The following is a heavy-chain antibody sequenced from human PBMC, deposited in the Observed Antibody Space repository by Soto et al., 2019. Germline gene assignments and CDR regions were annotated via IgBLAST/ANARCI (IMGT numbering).Heavy chain of an antibody. CDR3: AIAHYDILTGYYGPAYYYGMDV. D-gene: IGHD3-9*01. J-gene: IGHJ6*02. CDR1: GGTFSSYA. V-gene: IGHV1-69*06. Sequence: QVQLVQSGAEVKKPGSSVKVSCKASGGTFSSYAISWVRQAPGQGFEWMGGIIPVFGTVNYAQKCQGRVTIIADKSRSTAYMELSSLRSEDTAVYYCAIAHYDILTGYYGPAYYYGMDVWGQGTTVTVSS. CDR2: IIPVFGTV.